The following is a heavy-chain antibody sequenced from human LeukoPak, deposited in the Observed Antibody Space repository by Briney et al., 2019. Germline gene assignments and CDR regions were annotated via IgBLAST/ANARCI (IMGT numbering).Heavy chain of an antibody. CDR2: TYTSGST. Sequence: KASETLSLTCTVPGCPISSYYWSWIRQPAGKGLEWIGRTYTSGSTNYNPSLKSRVTISVDKSKNQFSLKLSSVTAADTAVYYCARVGGIAARNYYYYYYMDVWGKGTTVTVSS. V-gene: IGHV4-4*07. D-gene: IGHD6-6*01. CDR1: GCPISSYY. J-gene: IGHJ6*03. CDR3: ARVGGIAARNYYYYYYMDV.